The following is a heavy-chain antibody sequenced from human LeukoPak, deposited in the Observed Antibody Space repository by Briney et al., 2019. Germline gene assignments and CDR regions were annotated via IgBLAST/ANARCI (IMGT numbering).Heavy chain of an antibody. D-gene: IGHD3-10*01. J-gene: IGHJ5*02. CDR2: ICTSGST. Sequence: SETLSLTCTVSGGSISSGDYYWSWIRQPAGKGLEWIGRICTSGSTNYNPSLKSRVTISVDTSKNQFSLKLSSVTAADTAVYYCAKEDVLLWFGELFPWFDPWGQGTLVTVSS. V-gene: IGHV4-61*02. CDR3: AKEDVLLWFGELFPWFDP. CDR1: GGSISSGDYY.